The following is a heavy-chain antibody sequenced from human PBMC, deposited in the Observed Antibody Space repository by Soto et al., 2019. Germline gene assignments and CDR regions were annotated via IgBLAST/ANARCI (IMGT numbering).Heavy chain of an antibody. CDR1: GGSISSSSYY. Sequence: SETLSLTCTVSGGSISSSSYYWGWIRQPPGKGLEWIGSIYYSGSTYYNPSLKSRVTISVDTSKNQFSLKLSSVTAADTAVYYCASSGSSWYFGGYYYYGMDVWGQGTTVTVSS. CDR2: IYYSGST. CDR3: ASSGSSWYFGGYYYYGMDV. D-gene: IGHD6-13*01. J-gene: IGHJ6*02. V-gene: IGHV4-39*01.